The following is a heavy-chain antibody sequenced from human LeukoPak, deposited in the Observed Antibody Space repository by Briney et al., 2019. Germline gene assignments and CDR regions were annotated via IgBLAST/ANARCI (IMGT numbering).Heavy chain of an antibody. CDR2: ISAYSGNT. J-gene: IGHJ4*02. CDR3: ARGLQYSSASRFDY. CDR1: GGTFSSYA. Sequence: ASVNVSCKASGGTFSSYAISWVRQAPGQGLEWMGWISAYSGNTNFAQRLQGRVTMTTDTSTSTAYMELRSLSSDDTAVYYCARGLQYSSASRFDYWGQGTLVTVSS. D-gene: IGHD6-6*01. V-gene: IGHV1-18*01.